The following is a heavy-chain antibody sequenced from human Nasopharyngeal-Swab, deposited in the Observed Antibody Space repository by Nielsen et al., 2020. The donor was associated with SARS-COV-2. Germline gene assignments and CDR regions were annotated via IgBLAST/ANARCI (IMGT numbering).Heavy chain of an antibody. J-gene: IGHJ3*02. CDR1: GFTFSSYS. V-gene: IGHV3-21*04. Sequence: GESLKISCAASGFTFSSYSMNWVRQAPGKGLEWVSSISSSSSYIYYADSVKGRFTISRDNAKNSLYLQMNSLRAEDTAVYYCARGPLDIGAFDIWGQGTMVTVSS. CDR2: ISSSSSYI. D-gene: IGHD5-12*01. CDR3: ARGPLDIGAFDI.